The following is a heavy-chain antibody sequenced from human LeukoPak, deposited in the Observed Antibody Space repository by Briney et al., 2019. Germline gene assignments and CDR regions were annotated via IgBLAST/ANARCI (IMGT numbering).Heavy chain of an antibody. CDR2: INPNSGGT. D-gene: IGHD6-19*01. Sequence: ASVKVSCKASGYTFTGYYMHWVRQAPGQGLEWMGWINPNSGGTNYAQKFQGRVTMTRDTSISTAYMELSRLRSDDTAVYYCARASKVRSGYNYWGQGTLVTVSS. V-gene: IGHV1-2*02. CDR3: ARASKVRSGYNY. J-gene: IGHJ4*02. CDR1: GYTFTGYY.